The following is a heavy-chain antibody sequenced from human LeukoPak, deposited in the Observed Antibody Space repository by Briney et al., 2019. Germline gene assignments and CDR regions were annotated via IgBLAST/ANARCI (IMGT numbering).Heavy chain of an antibody. CDR2: INPNSGGT. Sequence: GASLTVSCKTSGYTFTGYNMHWLRQAPGQGLEWMSYINPNSGGTNYAQAFKGRVTISRDTSISTAYMELSRLTSDDTAVYYCATYYDGSAYRNLGYFQPWGEGNLVVVSP. D-gene: IGHD3-22*01. CDR1: GYTFTGYN. CDR3: ATYYDGSAYRNLGYFQP. J-gene: IGHJ1*01. V-gene: IGHV1-2*02.